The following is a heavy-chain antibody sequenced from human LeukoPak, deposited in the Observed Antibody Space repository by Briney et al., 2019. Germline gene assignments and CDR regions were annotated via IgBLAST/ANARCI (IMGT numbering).Heavy chain of an antibody. Sequence: ASVKVSCKASGYTFTNYGISWVRQAPGQGLDWMGWISAYNGNKVYAQELQGRVTMTTDTSTSTAYMELRSLRSDDTAVYYCATPSQEGPGYYYYGMDVWGQGTSVTVSS. CDR2: ISAYNGNK. CDR3: ATPSQEGPGYYYYGMDV. D-gene: IGHD1-14*01. CDR1: GYTFTNYG. J-gene: IGHJ6*02. V-gene: IGHV1-18*01.